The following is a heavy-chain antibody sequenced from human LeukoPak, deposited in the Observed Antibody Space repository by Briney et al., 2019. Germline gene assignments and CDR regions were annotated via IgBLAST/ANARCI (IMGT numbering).Heavy chain of an antibody. CDR3: ARDLSTLSPRRFAY. CDR1: GYTFTSYG. V-gene: IGHV1-18*01. D-gene: IGHD2/OR15-2a*01. CDR2: ISTYNGDT. Sequence: PGASVKVSCKASGYTFTSYGISWVRQAPGQGHEWMGWISTYNGDTNYAQKLQGRVTMTTDTSTSTAYMELRSLRSDDTAVYYCARDLSTLSPRRFAYWGQGTLVTVSS. J-gene: IGHJ4*02.